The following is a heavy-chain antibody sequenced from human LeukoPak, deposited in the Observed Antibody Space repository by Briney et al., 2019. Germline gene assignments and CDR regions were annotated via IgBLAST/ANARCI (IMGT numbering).Heavy chain of an antibody. V-gene: IGHV4-4*02. Sequence: PSETLSLTCAVSGVSISSSEWWIWVRQPPGRGLEWIGEIHRDGRTRYNPSLKSQVTMSMDYSKNQFSLSVTSVTAADTAIYYCGKTDIYFNPIDYWGPGSLVTVSS. CDR3: GKTDIYFNPIDY. J-gene: IGHJ4*02. CDR2: IHRDGRT. CDR1: GVSISSSEW. D-gene: IGHD3-9*01.